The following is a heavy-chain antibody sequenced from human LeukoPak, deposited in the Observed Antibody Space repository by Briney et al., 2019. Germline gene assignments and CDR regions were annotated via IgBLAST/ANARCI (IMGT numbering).Heavy chain of an antibody. CDR2: INPNSGGT. Sequence: ASVKVSCKASGYTFTGYYMHWVRQAPGQGLEWMGWINPNSGGTNYAQKFQGWVTMTRDTSISTAYMELTRLRSDDTAVYYCARGVGDSSVPFVNWGQGTLLTVSS. D-gene: IGHD3-22*01. CDR1: GYTFTGYY. J-gene: IGHJ4*02. CDR3: ARGVGDSSVPFVN. V-gene: IGHV1-2*04.